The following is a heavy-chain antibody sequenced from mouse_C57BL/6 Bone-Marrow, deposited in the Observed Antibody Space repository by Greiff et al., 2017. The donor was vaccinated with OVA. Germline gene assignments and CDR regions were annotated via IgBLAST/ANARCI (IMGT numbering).Heavy chain of an antibody. V-gene: IGHV1-4*01. Sequence: QVQLQQSGAELARPGASVKMSCKASGYTFTSYTMHWVKQRPGQGLEWIGYIDPSSDYTKYNQKFKDKATLTADKSSSTAYMQLSSLTSEDAAVYYCARGYYFDDWGQGTTLTVSS. CDR1: GYTFTSYT. CDR2: IDPSSDYT. J-gene: IGHJ2*01. CDR3: ARGYYFDD.